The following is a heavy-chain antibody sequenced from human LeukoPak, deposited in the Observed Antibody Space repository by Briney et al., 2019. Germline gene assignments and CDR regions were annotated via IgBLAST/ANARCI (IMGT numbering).Heavy chain of an antibody. Sequence: GGSLRLSCAASGFAFNRYIVQWVRQAPGKGLEWVAVISYDGSNKYYADSVKGRFTISRDNSKNTLYLEMNSLRAEDTAVYYCARDRYSGYDAFDIWGRGTMVTVSS. D-gene: IGHD5-12*01. CDR1: GFAFNRYI. V-gene: IGHV3-30-3*01. J-gene: IGHJ3*02. CDR3: ARDRYSGYDAFDI. CDR2: ISYDGSNK.